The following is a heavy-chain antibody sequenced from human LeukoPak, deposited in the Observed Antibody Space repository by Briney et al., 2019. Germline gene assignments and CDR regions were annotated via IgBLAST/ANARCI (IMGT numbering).Heavy chain of an antibody. Sequence: GGSLRLSCAASGNYWMHWVRQVQGKGLVWVSHINSDGSWTSYADSVKGRFTISKDNAKNTVYLQMNSLRAEDTAVYYCVSFYETYWGRGTLVTVSS. CDR1: GNYW. V-gene: IGHV3-74*01. CDR2: INSDGSWT. CDR3: VSFYETY. J-gene: IGHJ4*02. D-gene: IGHD2/OR15-2a*01.